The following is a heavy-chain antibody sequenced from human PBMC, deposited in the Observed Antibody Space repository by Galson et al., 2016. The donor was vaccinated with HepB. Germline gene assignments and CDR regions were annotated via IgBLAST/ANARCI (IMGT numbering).Heavy chain of an antibody. CDR3: VRNAGGYNFGD. J-gene: IGHJ4*02. CDR2: INAGNGNT. V-gene: IGHV1-3*01. Sequence: SVKVSCKASGYTLTLYAMHWVRQAPGQRLEWMGWINAGNGNTKYSQRFQGRVTITRDTSASTAYMELSGLRSEDTAVFYCVRNAGGYNFGDWGQGTLVIVSS. D-gene: IGHD5-24*01. CDR1: GYTLTLYA.